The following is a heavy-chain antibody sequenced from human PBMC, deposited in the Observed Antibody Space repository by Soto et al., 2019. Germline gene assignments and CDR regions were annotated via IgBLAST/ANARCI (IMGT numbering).Heavy chain of an antibody. V-gene: IGHV4-30-4*01. CDR1: GGSISSGDHY. CDR2: IYYSGST. CDR3: ARVDSDSLGCDP. J-gene: IGHJ5*02. Sequence: QVQLQESGPGLVKPSQTLSLTCAVSGGSISSGDHYWSWIRQPPGKGLEWIGYIYYSGSTYYNPSLQSRLTISLDTSKNQFSLILRSMTATDTAVYFCARVDSDSLGCDPWGQGTLVTVSS. D-gene: IGHD2-21*01.